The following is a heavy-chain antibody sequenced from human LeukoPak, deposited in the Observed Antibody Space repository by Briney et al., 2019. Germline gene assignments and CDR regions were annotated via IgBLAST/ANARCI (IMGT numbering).Heavy chain of an antibody. CDR3: AVLHYYAMDV. CDR1: GFTFDDYA. CDR2: ISWNSGTK. D-gene: IGHD2-8*01. J-gene: IGHJ6*02. Sequence: GGSLRLSCAASGFTFDDYAMHWVRQAPGKGLEWVSGISWNSGTKGYADSVKGRFTISRDNAKNSLYLQMNSLRGEDAALYYCAVLHYYAMDVWGQGTTVTVSS. V-gene: IGHV3-9*01.